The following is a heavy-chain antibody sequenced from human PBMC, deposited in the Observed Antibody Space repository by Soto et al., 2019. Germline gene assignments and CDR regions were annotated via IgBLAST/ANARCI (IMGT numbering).Heavy chain of an antibody. J-gene: IGHJ5*02. V-gene: IGHV5-10-1*01. CDR2: IDPRDSYT. CDR1: GYTFTTFW. Sequence: GESLKISCTGFGYTFTTFWISWVRQMPGRGLEWMGRIDPRDSYTNYSPSFQGHVTISVDKSISTAYLQWGSLKAPDTAMYYCASLYCSSSTCDSWFDPWGQGTLVPVSS. CDR3: ASLYCSSSTCDSWFDP. D-gene: IGHD2-2*01.